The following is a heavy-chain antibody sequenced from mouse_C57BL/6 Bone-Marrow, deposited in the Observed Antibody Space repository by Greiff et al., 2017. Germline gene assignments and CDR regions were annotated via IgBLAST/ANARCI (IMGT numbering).Heavy chain of an antibody. D-gene: IGHD1-1*01. CDR2: IHPNSGST. CDR1: GYTFTSYW. V-gene: IGHV1-64*01. CDR3: ARYCGSSYEFAY. J-gene: IGHJ3*01. Sequence: QVQLKQPGAELVKPGASVKLSCKASGYTFTSYWMHWVKQRPGQGLEWIGMIHPNSGSTNYNEKLKSKATLTVDKSSSTAYMQLSSLTSEDAAVYYCARYCGSSYEFAYWGQGTLVTVSA.